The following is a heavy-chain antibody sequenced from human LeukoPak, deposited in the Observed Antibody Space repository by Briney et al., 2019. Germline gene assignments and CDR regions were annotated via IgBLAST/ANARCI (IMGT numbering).Heavy chain of an antibody. CDR1: GGTFSSYA. J-gene: IGHJ6*03. CDR3: ARNTQYYDFWSGYSSADYYYYMDV. D-gene: IGHD3-3*01. Sequence: SVKVSCKASGGTFSSYAISWVRQAPGQGLEWMGGIIPIFGTANYAQKFQGRVTITADESTSTAYMELSSPRSDDTAVYYCARNTQYYDFWSGYSSADYYYYMDVWGKGTTVTVSS. V-gene: IGHV1-69*13. CDR2: IIPIFGTA.